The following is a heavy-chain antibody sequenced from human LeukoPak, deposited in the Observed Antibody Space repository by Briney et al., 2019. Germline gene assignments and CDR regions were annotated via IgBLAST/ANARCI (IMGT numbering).Heavy chain of an antibody. J-gene: IGHJ6*03. CDR2: FDPEEGET. CDR3: ARAEKPNWGNYYYYCMDV. Sequence: ASVKVSCKTSGYTFTELSMQWVRQAPGKGLEWMRGFDPEEGETIYAQKFQGRATMTADTSTSTAYMELRSLRSDDTAVYYCARAEKPNWGNYYYYCMDVWGKGTTVTVSS. V-gene: IGHV1-24*01. D-gene: IGHD7-27*01. CDR1: GYTFTELS.